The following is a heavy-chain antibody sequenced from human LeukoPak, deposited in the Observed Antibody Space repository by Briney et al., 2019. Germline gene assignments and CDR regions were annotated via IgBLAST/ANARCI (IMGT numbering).Heavy chain of an antibody. J-gene: IGHJ5*02. V-gene: IGHV1-2*02. CDR3: ARPLGSLKEYWWFDP. Sequence: GASVKVSCKASGYTFTGYYIDWVRQAPGQGLEWMGWINPNSGGTNSAQKFQGRVTMTRDTSSTTVYMELDRLRSDDTAVYYCARPLGSLKEYWWFDPWGQGTLVTVSS. CDR2: INPNSGGT. D-gene: IGHD2/OR15-2a*01. CDR1: GYTFTGYY.